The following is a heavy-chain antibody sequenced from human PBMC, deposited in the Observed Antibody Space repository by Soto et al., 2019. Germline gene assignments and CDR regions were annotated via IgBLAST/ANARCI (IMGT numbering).Heavy chain of an antibody. D-gene: IGHD3-16*01. CDR1: GFAFSDYY. J-gene: IGHJ4*02. Sequence: VQLVQSGGGLVKPGGSLTLSCAASGFAFSDYYMTWIRQAPGKGLEWISSLSNSGTYTNYADSVKGRFITSRDNAKNSLFLHLKGLRAEDTAVYFCARDQYVFDYWGQGALVTVSS. CDR2: LSNSGTYT. CDR3: ARDQYVFDY. V-gene: IGHV3-11*05.